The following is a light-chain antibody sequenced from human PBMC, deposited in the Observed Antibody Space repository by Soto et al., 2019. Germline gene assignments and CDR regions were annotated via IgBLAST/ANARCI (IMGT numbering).Light chain of an antibody. CDR3: QQYNNFPGA. J-gene: IGKJ2*01. V-gene: IGKV3-15*01. CDR2: GAS. Sequence: EIVMTQSPATLSVSPGERATLSCRASQSVSSNLAWYQQKPGQAPKLLIYGASTRRTGIPARFSGSGSGTEFTLTISSLQSEDFAVYYCQQYNNFPGAFGQGTKLEIK. CDR1: QSVSSN.